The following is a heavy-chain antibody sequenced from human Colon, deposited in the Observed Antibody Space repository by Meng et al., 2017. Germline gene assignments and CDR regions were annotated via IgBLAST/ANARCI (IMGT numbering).Heavy chain of an antibody. CDR1: GGSFSDYY. CDR3: ARGVDWAKSGNF. D-gene: IGHD3-9*01. Sequence: GQPRPWGAGLLKPSETLSLTCAVYGGSFSDYYLTWIRQPPGKGLEWVGEIHPSGSTYYSPSLQSRVTITLDTSKNQFSLTLSSMTAADTAVYYCARGVDWAKSGNFWGQGTLVTVAS. J-gene: IGHJ4*02. CDR2: IHPSGST. V-gene: IGHV4-34*01.